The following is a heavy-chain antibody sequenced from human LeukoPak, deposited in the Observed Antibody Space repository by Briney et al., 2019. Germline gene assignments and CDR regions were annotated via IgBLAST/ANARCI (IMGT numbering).Heavy chain of an antibody. J-gene: IGHJ6*02. CDR2: IYYSGTT. CDR1: GGSISGYY. CDR3: AREDPQTTVPEGMDV. Sequence: SETLSLTCTVSGGSISGYYWSWILQSPGKGLEWIGYIYYSGTTNYNPSLKSRVTISVDTSKNQFSLQLRSVTAADTAVYYCAREDPQTTVPEGMDVWGQGTTVTVSS. D-gene: IGHD4-17*01. V-gene: IGHV4-59*01.